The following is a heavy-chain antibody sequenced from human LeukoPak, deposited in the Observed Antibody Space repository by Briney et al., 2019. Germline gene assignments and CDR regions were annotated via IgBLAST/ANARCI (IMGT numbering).Heavy chain of an antibody. D-gene: IGHD5-24*01. CDR2: IYYSGST. CDR1: GGSISSGDYY. V-gene: IGHV4-30-4*01. J-gene: IGHJ4*02. Sequence: PSETLSLTCTVSGGSISSGDYYWSWIRQPPGKGLEWIGYIYYSGSTNYNPSLKSRVTISVDTSKNQFSLKLSSVTAADTAVYYCAAPRDGYNLGYWGRGTLVTVSS. CDR3: AAPRDGYNLGY.